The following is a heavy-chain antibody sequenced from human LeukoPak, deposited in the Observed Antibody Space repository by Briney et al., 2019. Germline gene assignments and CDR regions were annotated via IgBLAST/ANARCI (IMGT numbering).Heavy chain of an antibody. V-gene: IGHV4-34*01. CDR3: ATGRNEVVPAAILGVGPWYYYYYMDV. D-gene: IGHD2-2*02. CDR2: INHGGST. Sequence: PSGTLSDTCAVYAGSFSGYYWSSIRQPPGRGLEWIGEINHGGSTNYKPSLNSRGTISVDTSRNQFSLKLSSVTAADTAVYYCATGRNEVVPAAILGVGPWYYYYYMDVWGKGTTVTVSS. CDR1: AGSFSGYY. J-gene: IGHJ6*03.